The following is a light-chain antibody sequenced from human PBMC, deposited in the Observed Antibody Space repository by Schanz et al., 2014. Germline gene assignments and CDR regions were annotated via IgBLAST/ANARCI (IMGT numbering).Light chain of an antibody. Sequence: QSALTQPASVSGSPGQSITISCTGTSSDVGNYNYVSWYRHHPGKAPKLMIYDVSNRPSGVSNRFSGSKSGNTASLTISGVQAEDEADYYCSSYTTSSTVPWVFGGGTKLTVL. CDR3: SSYTTSSTVPWV. CDR2: DVS. CDR1: SSDVGNYNY. V-gene: IGLV2-14*03. J-gene: IGLJ3*02.